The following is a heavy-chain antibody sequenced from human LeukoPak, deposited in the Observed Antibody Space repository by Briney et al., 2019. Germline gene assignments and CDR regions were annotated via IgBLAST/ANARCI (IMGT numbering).Heavy chain of an antibody. CDR1: GFSVSSNY. V-gene: IGHV3-66*01. D-gene: IGHD3-3*01. CDR2: IHSGGT. J-gene: IGHJ4*02. Sequence: PGGSLRLSCAASGFSVSSNYMSWVRQAPGKGLEWVSFIHSGGTYYVESVKGRFTISRDNSKNTVYLQMNSLRAEDTAMYYCAPEGPVFGVRGQESLVTVSS. CDR3: APEGPVFGV.